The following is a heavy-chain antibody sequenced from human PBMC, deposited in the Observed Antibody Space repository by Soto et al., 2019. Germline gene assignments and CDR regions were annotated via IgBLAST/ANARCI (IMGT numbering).Heavy chain of an antibody. CDR1: GFRVRSYA. CDR3: FCGLLTKIGIVVTVPLSEY. V-gene: IGHV3-64*01. D-gene: IGHD3-22*01. Sequence: GGCLKLACAASGFRVRSYAMDCVLQDQGKGLEYVSAISSNGGSTYYANSVKGRFTISRDNSKNTLYLQMGSLRAEDMAVYYCFCGLLTKIGIVVTVPLSEYRGHRTLVT. CDR2: ISSNGGST. J-gene: IGHJ1*01.